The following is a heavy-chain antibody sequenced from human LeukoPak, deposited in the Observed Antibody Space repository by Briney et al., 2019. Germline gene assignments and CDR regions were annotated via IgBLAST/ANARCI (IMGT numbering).Heavy chain of an antibody. V-gene: IGHV3-66*01. CDR2: VYSGGTT. CDR3: QIVDTVVESGLDY. CDR1: GFTDSFNY. D-gene: IGHD5-18*01. Sequence: GGSLRLSCGTSGFTDSFNYMSWVRQAPGKGLEWVSGVYSGGTTYYADFVKGRFTISSDNSKNTLRLQMNYLRVEDTAVYFCQIVDTVVESGLDYWGQGTLVTVSS. J-gene: IGHJ4*02.